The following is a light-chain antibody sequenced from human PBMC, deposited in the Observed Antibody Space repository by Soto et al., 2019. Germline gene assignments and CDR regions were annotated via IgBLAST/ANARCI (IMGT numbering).Light chain of an antibody. J-gene: IGLJ1*01. V-gene: IGLV2-14*01. CDR2: EVS. CDR3: SSYTSSNTLEV. CDR1: SRDVGGSNY. Sequence: QSVLFQPASVSGSPGQSITISCTGTSRDVGGSNYVSWYQHHPHRAPKLLIYEVSYRPSGVSSRFSGSKSGNTASLTISGLQAEDEADYYCSSYTSSNTLEVFGVGTKVTVL.